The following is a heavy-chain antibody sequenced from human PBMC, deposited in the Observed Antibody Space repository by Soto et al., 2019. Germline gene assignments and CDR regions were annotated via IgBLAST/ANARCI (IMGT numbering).Heavy chain of an antibody. CDR2: IYYSGST. D-gene: IGHD2-15*01. CDR1: GGSISSSSYY. CDR3: ARHEEAAASDWFDP. Sequence: QLQLQESGPGLVKPSETLSLTCTVSGGSISSSSYYWGWIRQPPGKGLEWIGSIYYSGSTYYNPSIKSRVTISVDTSKNQFSLKLSSVTAADTAVYYCARHEEAAASDWFDPWGQGTLVTVSS. J-gene: IGHJ5*02. V-gene: IGHV4-39*01.